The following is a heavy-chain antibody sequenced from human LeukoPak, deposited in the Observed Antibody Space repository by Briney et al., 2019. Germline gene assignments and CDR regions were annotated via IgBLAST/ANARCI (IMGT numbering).Heavy chain of an antibody. Sequence: GGSLRLSCAASGFIFRSFSTTWVRQAPGKGLEWVASISSTSSHKYHADSVKGRFTISRDNDKNSLYLQMNSLRAEDTALYYCATRVTADSYDASDIWGQGTMVTASS. D-gene: IGHD6-13*01. V-gene: IGHV3-21*06. CDR3: ATRVTADSYDASDI. CDR1: GFIFRSFS. CDR2: ISSTSSHK. J-gene: IGHJ3*02.